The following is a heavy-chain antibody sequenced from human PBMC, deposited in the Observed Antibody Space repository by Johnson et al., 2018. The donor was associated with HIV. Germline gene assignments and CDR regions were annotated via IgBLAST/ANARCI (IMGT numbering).Heavy chain of an antibody. V-gene: IGHV3-13*01. CDR1: GFTFSSYD. Sequence: VQLVESGGGLVQPGGSLRLSCTASGFTFSSYDMHWVRQAPGKGLEWVSAIGSAGDTYYPDSVKGRFTISRDNSKNTLYLQMNSLRAEDTAVYYCARAFSYGASDIWGQGTMVTVSS. J-gene: IGHJ3*02. CDR2: IGSAGDT. D-gene: IGHD3-16*01. CDR3: ARAFSYGASDI.